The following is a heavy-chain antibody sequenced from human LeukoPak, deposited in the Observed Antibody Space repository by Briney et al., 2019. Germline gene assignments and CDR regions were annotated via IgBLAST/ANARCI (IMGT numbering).Heavy chain of an antibody. CDR3: AKAHGSSWRFNFDY. CDR1: GFTVSSNY. V-gene: IGHV3-53*01. CDR2: IYSGGST. Sequence: GGSLRLSCAASGFTVSSNYMSWVRQAPGKGLEWVSVIYSGGSTYYADSVKGRFTISRDNSKNTLYLQMNSLRAEDTAVYYCAKAHGSSWRFNFDYWGQGTLVTVSS. D-gene: IGHD6-13*01. J-gene: IGHJ4*02.